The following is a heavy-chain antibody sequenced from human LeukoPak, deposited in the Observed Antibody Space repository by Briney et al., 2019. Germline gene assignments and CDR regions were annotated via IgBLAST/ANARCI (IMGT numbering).Heavy chain of an antibody. Sequence: GGSLRLSCAASGFTFSSYGMHWIRQAPGKGLEWVAVLWYDGSNKHYAHSVKGRFTISRDNSKNTLYLQMNSLRAEDTAVYYCARDPSRYYFDYWGQGTLVTVSS. V-gene: IGHV3-33*01. D-gene: IGHD6-6*01. CDR3: ARDPSRYYFDY. J-gene: IGHJ4*02. CDR1: GFTFSSYG. CDR2: LWYDGSNK.